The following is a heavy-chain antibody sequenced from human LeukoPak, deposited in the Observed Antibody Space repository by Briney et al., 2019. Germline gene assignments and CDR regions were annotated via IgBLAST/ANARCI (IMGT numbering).Heavy chain of an antibody. D-gene: IGHD5-12*01. CDR2: ISSSGSTI. V-gene: IGHV3-48*03. CDR3: ARGPPPVNSGYDSGFFYY. J-gene: IGHJ4*02. Sequence: GGSLRLSCAASGFTFSSYEMNWVRQAPGKGQEWVSYISSSGSTIYYADSVKGRFTISRDNAKNSLYLQMNSLRAEDTAVYYCARGPPPVNSGYDSGFFYYWGQGTLVTVSS. CDR1: GFTFSSYE.